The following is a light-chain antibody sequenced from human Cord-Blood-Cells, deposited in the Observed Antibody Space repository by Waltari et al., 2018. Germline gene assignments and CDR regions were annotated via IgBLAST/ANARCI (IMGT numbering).Light chain of an antibody. CDR2: DVS. Sequence: QSALTQPAAVSGSPAQSITISCTGTSSDVGGHNYVSWYQQHPGKAPKLMIYDVSKRPSGVSNRFSGSKSGNTASLTISGLQAEDEADYYCSSYTSSSTPWVFGGGTKLTVL. CDR3: SSYTSSSTPWV. J-gene: IGLJ3*02. V-gene: IGLV2-14*01. CDR1: SSDVGGHNY.